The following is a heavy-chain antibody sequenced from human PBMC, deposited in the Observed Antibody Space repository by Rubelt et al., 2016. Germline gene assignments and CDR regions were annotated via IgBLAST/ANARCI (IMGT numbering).Heavy chain of an antibody. Sequence: QLQLQESGPGLVKPSATLSLTCTVSGGSISSSSYYWGWIRQPPGNGLEWLGSLYYSESTYYNPSLKSRVTISVDTSKNQFSLKLSSVTAADTAVYYCARDAQYSYGLFYMDVWGKGTTVTVSS. D-gene: IGHD5-18*01. V-gene: IGHV4-39*07. J-gene: IGHJ6*03. CDR3: ARDAQYSYGLFYMDV. CDR2: LYYSEST. CDR1: GGSISSSSYY.